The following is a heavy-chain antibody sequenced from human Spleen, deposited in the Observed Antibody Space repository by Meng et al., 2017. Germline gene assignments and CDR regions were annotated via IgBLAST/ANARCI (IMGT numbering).Heavy chain of an antibody. V-gene: IGHV4-59*01. D-gene: IGHD2-2*01. CDR3: AREDRRSSSWDLDP. CDR2: IYYSGST. J-gene: IGHJ5*02. CDR1: GGSISSYY. Sequence: GSLRLSCTVSGGSISSYYWSWIRQPPGKGLEWIGYIYYSGSTNYNPSLKSRVTISVDTSKNQFSLKLSSVTAADTAVYYCAREDRRSSSWDLDPWGQGTLVTVSS.